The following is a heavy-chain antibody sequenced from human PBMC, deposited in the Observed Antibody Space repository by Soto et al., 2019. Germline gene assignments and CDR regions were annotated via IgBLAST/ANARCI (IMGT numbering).Heavy chain of an antibody. CDR2: IYYSGST. D-gene: IGHD3-3*01. CDR3: ARAESFDDFWSGFDH. V-gene: IGHV4-59*01. J-gene: IGHJ5*02. Sequence: SETLSLTCTVSGGSISRYYWSWIRQPPGKGLEWIGYIYYSGSTNYNPSLKSRVTISVDTSKNQFSLKLSSVTAADTAVYYCARAESFDDFWSGFDHWGQGTLVTVSS. CDR1: GGSISRYY.